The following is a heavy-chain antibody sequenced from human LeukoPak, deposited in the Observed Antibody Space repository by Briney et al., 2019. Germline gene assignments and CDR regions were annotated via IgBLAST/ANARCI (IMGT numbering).Heavy chain of an antibody. CDR2: ISSSSSYI. CDR3: ARDGMSAAAGIVYFQH. J-gene: IGHJ1*01. D-gene: IGHD6-13*01. CDR1: GFTFSSYS. V-gene: IGHV3-21*01. Sequence: PGGSLRLSCAASGFTFSSYSMNWVRQAPGKGLEWVSSISSSSSYIYYADSVKGRFTISRDNAKNSLYLQMNSLRAEDTAVYYCARDGMSAAAGIVYFQHWGQGTLVTVSS.